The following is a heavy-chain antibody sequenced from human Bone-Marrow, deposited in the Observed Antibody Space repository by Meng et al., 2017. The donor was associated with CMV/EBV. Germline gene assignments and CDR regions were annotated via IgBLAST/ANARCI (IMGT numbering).Heavy chain of an antibody. CDR1: GGTFSSYA. J-gene: IGHJ6*02. CDR3: ATTFPYRGYYYGMDV. D-gene: IGHD2-2*01. Sequence: SVKVSCKTSGGTFSSYAISWVRQAPGQGLEWMGGIIPIFGTAHYAQKFQDTVTITTDEFTSTAYMELSSLRSEDTAVYYCATTFPYRGYYYGMDVWGQGTTVTVSS. V-gene: IGHV1-69*05. CDR2: IIPIFGTA.